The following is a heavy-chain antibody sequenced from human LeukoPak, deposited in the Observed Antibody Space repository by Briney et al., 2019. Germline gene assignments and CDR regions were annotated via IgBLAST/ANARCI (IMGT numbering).Heavy chain of an antibody. CDR1: GYTFTGYY. Sequence: GASVKVSCKASGYTFTGYYMHWVRQAPGQGLEWMGWINPNSGGTNYAQKFQGRVTMTRYTSISPAYMDLSRLRADDTAVYYCARDIVMVTYWFDPWGQGTLVTVSS. D-gene: IGHD5-18*01. J-gene: IGHJ5*02. V-gene: IGHV1-2*02. CDR3: ARDIVMVTYWFDP. CDR2: INPNSGGT.